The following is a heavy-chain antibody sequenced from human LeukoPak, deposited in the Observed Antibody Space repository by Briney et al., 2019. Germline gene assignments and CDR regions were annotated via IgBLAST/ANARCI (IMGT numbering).Heavy chain of an antibody. J-gene: IGHJ4*02. CDR2: TRNKANSYTT. D-gene: IGHD5-18*01. Sequence: GGSLRLSCAASGFTFSDHYMDWVRLPPGKGLEWAGRTRNKANSYTTEYAASVKGRFTISRDDAENSLYLQMNRLKTEDTAVYYCARVSQTYNFDYWGQGTLVTVSS. CDR1: GFTFSDHY. V-gene: IGHV3-72*01. CDR3: ARVSQTYNFDY.